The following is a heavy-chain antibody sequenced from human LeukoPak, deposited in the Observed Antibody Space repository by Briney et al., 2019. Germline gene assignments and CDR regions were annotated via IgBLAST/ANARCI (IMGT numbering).Heavy chain of an antibody. V-gene: IGHV1-69*06. J-gene: IGHJ5*02. CDR3: ARDVNFDRFDP. Sequence: SVKVSCKASGATFSSYAISWVRQAPGQGLEWMGGIIPIFGTANYAQKFQGRVTITADKSTSTAYMELSSLRSEDTAVYYCARDVNFDRFDPWGQGTLVTVSS. CDR1: GATFSSYA. CDR2: IIPIFGTA.